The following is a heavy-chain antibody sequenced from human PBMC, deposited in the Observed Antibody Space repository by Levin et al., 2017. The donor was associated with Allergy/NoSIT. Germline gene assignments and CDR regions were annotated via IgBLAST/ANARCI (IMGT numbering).Heavy chain of an antibody. CDR3: ARGWPREDGDSYYYYYMDV. D-gene: IGHD4-17*01. J-gene: IGHJ6*03. CDR1: GFTFSDYY. CDR2: ISSSGSTI. Sequence: GESLKISCAASGFTFSDYYMSWIRQAPGKGLEWVSYISSSGSTIYYADSVKGRFTISRDNAKNSLYLQMNSLRAEDTAVYYCARGWPREDGDSYYYYYMDVWGKGTTVTVSS. V-gene: IGHV3-11*01.